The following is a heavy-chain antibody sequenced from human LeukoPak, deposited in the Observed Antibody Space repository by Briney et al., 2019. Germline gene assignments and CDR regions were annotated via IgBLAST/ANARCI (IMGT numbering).Heavy chain of an antibody. Sequence: GGSLRLSCAASGFTFSSYSMNWVRQAPGKGLEWVSYISSSSSTIYYADSVKGRFTISRDNAKNSLYLQMNSLRAEDTAVYYCARENYYDSSGYYSLNPWGQGTLVTVSS. CDR1: GFTFSSYS. D-gene: IGHD3-22*01. V-gene: IGHV3-48*04. J-gene: IGHJ5*02. CDR3: ARENYYDSSGYYSLNP. CDR2: ISSSSSTI.